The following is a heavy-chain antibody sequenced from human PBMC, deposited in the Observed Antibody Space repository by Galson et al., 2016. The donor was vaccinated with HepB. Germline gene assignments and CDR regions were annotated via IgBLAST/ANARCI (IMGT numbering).Heavy chain of an antibody. Sequence: SLRLSCAASGFTFSTYGMHWVRQAPGKGLEWVAVITQDENKKYYAGSVKGRFTISRDNSKNTLSLQMNSLRVEDTAVYYCARALVGAAAGHYYYGMDVWGQGTTATV. CDR3: ARALVGAAAGHYYYGMDV. D-gene: IGHD6-25*01. V-gene: IGHV3-30*03. CDR1: GFTFSTYG. J-gene: IGHJ6*02. CDR2: ITQDENKK.